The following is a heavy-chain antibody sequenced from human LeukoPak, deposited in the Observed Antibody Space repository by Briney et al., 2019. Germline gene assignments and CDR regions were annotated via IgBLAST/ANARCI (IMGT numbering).Heavy chain of an antibody. V-gene: IGHV1-18*01. CDR3: ARDGSSEYYFDY. Sequence: ASVKVSCKASGYTFISYGISCVRQAPGQGLEWMGWISAYNGNTNYAQKLQGRVTMTTDTSTSTAYMELRSLRSDDTAVYYCARDGSSEYYFDYWGQGTLVTVSS. CDR1: GYTFISYG. CDR2: ISAYNGNT. J-gene: IGHJ4*02. D-gene: IGHD6-6*01.